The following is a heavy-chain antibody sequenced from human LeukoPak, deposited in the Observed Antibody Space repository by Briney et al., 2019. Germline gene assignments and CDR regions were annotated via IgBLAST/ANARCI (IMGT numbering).Heavy chain of an antibody. D-gene: IGHD4/OR15-4a*01. CDR1: GFTFSNYW. Sequence: GGSPRLSCAASGFTFSNYWMTWVRQAPGKGLEWVANINQNGSVQLYVDSVKGRFTISRDNAKNPLYLQMNSLRAEDTALYFCARDQGAPGDYWGQGTLVTVSS. CDR2: INQNGSVQ. V-gene: IGHV3-7*01. CDR3: ARDQGAPGDY. J-gene: IGHJ4*02.